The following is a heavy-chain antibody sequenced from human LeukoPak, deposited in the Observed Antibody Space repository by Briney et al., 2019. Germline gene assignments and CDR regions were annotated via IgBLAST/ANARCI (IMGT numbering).Heavy chain of an antibody. V-gene: IGHV4-59*01. CDR3: ARSGPRITMIDWFDP. J-gene: IGHJ5*02. D-gene: IGHD3-22*01. CDR1: GGSISSYY. CDR2: IYYSGST. Sequence: ASETLSLTCTVSGGSISSYYWSWIRQPPGKGLEWIGYIYYSGSTNYNPSLKSRVTISVDTSKNQFSLKLSSVTAADTAVYYCARSGPRITMIDWFDPWGQGTLVTVSS.